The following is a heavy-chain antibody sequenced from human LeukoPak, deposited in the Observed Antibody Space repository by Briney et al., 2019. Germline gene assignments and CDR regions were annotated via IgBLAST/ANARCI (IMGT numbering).Heavy chain of an antibody. Sequence: GGSLRLSRAASGFTFSSYAMSWVRQAPGKGLEWVSAISGSGGSTYYADSVKGRFTISRDTSKNTLYLQMNSLRAEDTAVYYCAKEDGYSGYDLTYYFDYWGQGTLVTVSS. V-gene: IGHV3-23*01. CDR2: ISGSGGST. J-gene: IGHJ4*02. CDR1: GFTFSSYA. D-gene: IGHD5-12*01. CDR3: AKEDGYSGYDLTYYFDY.